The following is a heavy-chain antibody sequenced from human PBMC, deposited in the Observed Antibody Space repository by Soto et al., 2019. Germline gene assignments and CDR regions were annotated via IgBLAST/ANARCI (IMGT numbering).Heavy chain of an antibody. Sequence: PGESLKISCKGSGYSFTSYWIGWVRQMPGKGLEWMGIIYPGDSDTRYSPSFQGQVTISADKSISTAYLQWSSLKASDTAMYYCARTYYDFWSGYSHDAFDIWRQRAMVTVS. CDR1: GYSFTSYW. J-gene: IGHJ3*02. CDR2: IYPGDSDT. D-gene: IGHD3-3*01. CDR3: ARTYYDFWSGYSHDAFDI. V-gene: IGHV5-51*01.